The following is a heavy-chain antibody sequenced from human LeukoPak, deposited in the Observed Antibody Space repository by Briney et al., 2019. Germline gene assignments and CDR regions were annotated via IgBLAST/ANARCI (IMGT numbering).Heavy chain of an antibody. V-gene: IGHV4-59*11. CDR1: GGSISSHY. CDR3: GRDALVGYFSYYYMDV. J-gene: IGHJ6*03. D-gene: IGHD2-15*01. Sequence: SETLSLTCTVSGGSISSHYWTWIRQSPVKGLEWIGNISNSGSTSYNPSLKSRVTISIDTSKNQFSLKLSSVTAADTAVYYCGRDALVGYFSYYYMDVWGKGTTVTVSS. CDR2: ISNSGST.